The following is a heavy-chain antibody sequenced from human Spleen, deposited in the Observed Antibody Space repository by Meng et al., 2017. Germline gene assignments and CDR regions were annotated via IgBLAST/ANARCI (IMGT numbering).Heavy chain of an antibody. J-gene: IGHJ4*02. CDR3: AREWEQSYFDY. V-gene: IGHV4-31*03. Sequence: QLQLQESGSGLVKPSQTLSLTCTVSGGSITSGGYYWSWIRQPPGKGLEWIGYIYYSGSTYYNPSLKSRVTISVDTSKNQFSLKLSSVTAADTAVYSCAREWEQSYFDYWGQGTLVTVSS. CDR1: GGSITSGGYY. D-gene: IGHD1-26*01. CDR2: IYYSGST.